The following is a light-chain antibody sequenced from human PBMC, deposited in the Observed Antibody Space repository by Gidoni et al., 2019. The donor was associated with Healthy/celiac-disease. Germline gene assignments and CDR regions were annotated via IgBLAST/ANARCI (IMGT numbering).Light chain of an antibody. CDR1: QSISSW. V-gene: IGKV1-5*01. J-gene: IGKJ2*01. Sequence: DIQMTQSPSTLSASVGDRVTITCRASQSISSWLAWYQQKPGKAPKLLIYDASSLESGVPSSFSGSGSGTEFTLTISILQPDDFATYYCQQYNSYGYTFGQGTKLEIK. CDR3: QQYNSYGYT. CDR2: DAS.